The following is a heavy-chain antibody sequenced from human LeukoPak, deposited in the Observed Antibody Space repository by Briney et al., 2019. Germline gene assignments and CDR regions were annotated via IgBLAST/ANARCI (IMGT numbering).Heavy chain of an antibody. V-gene: IGHV3-21*01. CDR3: ARDPYSGNYGAYYYYYMDV. D-gene: IGHD1-26*01. J-gene: IGHJ6*03. CDR1: GFTFSNYS. CDR2: ITSGSSYI. Sequence: PGGSLRLSCAASGFTFSNYSMNWVRQAPGQRLEWVSSITSGSSYIYYADSVKGRFTISRDNAKSSLYLQMDSLRAEDTAVYYCARDPYSGNYGAYYYYYMDVWGKGTTVTISS.